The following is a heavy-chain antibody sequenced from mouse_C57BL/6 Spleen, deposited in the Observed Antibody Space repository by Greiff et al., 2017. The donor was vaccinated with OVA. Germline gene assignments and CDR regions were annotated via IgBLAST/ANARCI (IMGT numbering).Heavy chain of an antibody. D-gene: IGHD3-2*02. CDR2: IYPGDGDT. Sequence: QVQLQQSGAELVKPGASVKISCKASGYAFSSYWMNWVKQRPGKGLEWIGQIYPGDGDTNYNGKFKGKATLTADKSSSTAYMQLSSLTSEDSAVYFCARSGSGQAWFAYWGQGTLVTVSA. CDR3: ARSGSGQAWFAY. CDR1: GYAFSSYW. V-gene: IGHV1-80*01. J-gene: IGHJ3*01.